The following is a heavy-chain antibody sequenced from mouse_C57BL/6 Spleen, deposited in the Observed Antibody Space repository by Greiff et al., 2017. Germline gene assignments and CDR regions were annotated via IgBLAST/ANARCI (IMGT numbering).Heavy chain of an antibody. V-gene: IGHV1-42*01. CDR3: ARGGFITTVVATNYFDY. J-gene: IGHJ2*01. Sequence: VQLQQSGPELVKPGASVKISCKASGYSFTGYYMNWVKQSPEKSLEWLGEINPSTGGTPYNQKFKSKATLTVDKSSSTAYMQLKSLTADDSAVYYCARGGFITTVVATNYFDYWGQGTTLTVSS. CDR1: GYSFTGYY. CDR2: INPSTGGT. D-gene: IGHD1-1*01.